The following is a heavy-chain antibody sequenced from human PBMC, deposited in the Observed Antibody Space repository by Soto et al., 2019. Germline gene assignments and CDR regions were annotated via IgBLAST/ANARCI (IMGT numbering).Heavy chain of an antibody. D-gene: IGHD5-12*01. J-gene: IGHJ6*02. CDR3: ALSEGGYYYYYYYGMDV. Sequence: GGSLRLSCAASGFTFSSYSMNWVRQAPGKWLEWVSYISSSSSTIYYADSVKGRFTISRDNAKNSLYLQMNSLRDEDTAVYYCALSEGGYYYYYYYGMDVWGQGXTVTVYS. CDR1: GFTFSSYS. CDR2: ISSSSSTI. V-gene: IGHV3-48*02.